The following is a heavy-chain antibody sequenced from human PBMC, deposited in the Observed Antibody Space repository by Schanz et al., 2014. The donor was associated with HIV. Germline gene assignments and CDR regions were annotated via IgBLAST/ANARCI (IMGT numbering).Heavy chain of an antibody. V-gene: IGHV3-23*01. CDR2: ISGSGGST. Sequence: EVQLLESGGGLVQPGKSLRLSCAASGFTFYTYAMTWVRQAPGKGLEWVSAISGSGGSTYYADSVKGRFTISRDNSKNTLYLQMNSLRAEDTAVYYCAKVVRFAMVTAPYYFDSWGQGTLVTVSP. CDR1: GFTFYTYA. D-gene: IGHD2-15*01. CDR3: AKVVRFAMVTAPYYFDS. J-gene: IGHJ4*02.